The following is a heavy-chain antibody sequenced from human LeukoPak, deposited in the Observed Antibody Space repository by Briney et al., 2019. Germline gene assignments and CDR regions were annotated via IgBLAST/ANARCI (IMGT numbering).Heavy chain of an antibody. J-gene: IGHJ6*03. V-gene: IGHV5-51*01. CDR2: IYPGDSDT. CDR1: GYSFTSYW. CDR3: ARHGVYDFWSGYYGPPHLYYMDV. D-gene: IGHD3-3*01. Sequence: GESLKISCKGSGYSFTSYWIGWVRQMPGKGPEWMGIIYPGDSDTRYSPSFQGQVTISADKSISTAYLQWSSLKASDTAMYYCARHGVYDFWSGYYGPPHLYYMDVWGKGTTVTVSS.